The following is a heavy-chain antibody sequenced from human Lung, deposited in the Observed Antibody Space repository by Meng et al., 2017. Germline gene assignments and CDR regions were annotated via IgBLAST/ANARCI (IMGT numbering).Heavy chain of an antibody. D-gene: IGHD4-11*01. Sequence: QLQRWGAGMLKPSYTPSLSCVVSGGSFSDYYWSWIRQPPGKGLEWIGEINHSGSTNYNPSLESRATISVDTSQNNLSLKLSSVTAADSAVYYCARGPTTMAHDFDYWGQGTLVTVSS. CDR2: INHSGST. J-gene: IGHJ4*02. V-gene: IGHV4-34*01. CDR1: GGSFSDYY. CDR3: ARGPTTMAHDFDY.